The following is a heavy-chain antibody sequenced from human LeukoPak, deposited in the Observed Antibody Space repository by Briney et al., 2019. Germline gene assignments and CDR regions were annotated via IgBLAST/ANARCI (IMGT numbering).Heavy chain of an antibody. CDR2: SNAAGSPV. CDR1: GFTFSNYR. J-gene: IGHJ4*02. Sequence: PGGSLRLSCTGSGFTFSNYRMNWVRQAPGKGLEWISYSNAAGSPVSYAESVQGRFTISRDNAKNSLYLQMNSLRAEDTAVYYCAREIPAVGAVDYWGQGTLVTVSS. D-gene: IGHD1-26*01. V-gene: IGHV3-48*04. CDR3: AREIPAVGAVDY.